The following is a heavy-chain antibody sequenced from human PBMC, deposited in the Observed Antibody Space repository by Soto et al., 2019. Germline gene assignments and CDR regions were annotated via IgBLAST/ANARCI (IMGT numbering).Heavy chain of an antibody. V-gene: IGHV4-39*07. J-gene: IGHJ4*02. Sequence: PSETLSLTCTVSGVSISSSIYYWGWIRQPPGKGLECVGTIYYDGSTNYNPSLKSRVTISVDTSKNQFSLKLSSVTAADTAVYYCAREGGGSPDYWGQGTLVTVSS. CDR2: IYYDGST. CDR3: AREGGGSPDY. CDR1: GVSISSSIYY. D-gene: IGHD2-15*01.